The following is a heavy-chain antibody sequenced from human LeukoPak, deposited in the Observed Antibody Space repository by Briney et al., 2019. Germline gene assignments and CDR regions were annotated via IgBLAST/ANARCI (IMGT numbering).Heavy chain of an antibody. V-gene: IGHV3-74*01. CDR2: INSDGSDI. J-gene: IGHJ4*02. CDR1: GFTFSRYW. CDR3: AREATYGDYPVDN. D-gene: IGHD4-17*01. Sequence: PGGSLRLSCTASGFTFSRYWMHWVRQAPGKGLVWVSRINSDGSDIRYADSVRGRFTISRDNAKNTVYLQMNSPRAEDTAVYYCAREATYGDYPVDNWGQGTLVTVSS.